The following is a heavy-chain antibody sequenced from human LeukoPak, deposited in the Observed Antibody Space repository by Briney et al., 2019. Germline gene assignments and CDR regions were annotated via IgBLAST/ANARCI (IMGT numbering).Heavy chain of an antibody. CDR3: ARAPARGYSYGYVKGEFDY. V-gene: IGHV4-59*01. J-gene: IGHJ4*02. CDR2: IYYSGST. Sequence: SETLSLTCTVSGGSISSYYWSWIRQPPGKGPEWIGYIYYSGSTNYNPSLKSRVTISVDTSKNQFSLKLSSVTAADTAVYYCARAPARGYSYGYVKGEFDYWGQGTLVTVSS. D-gene: IGHD5-18*01. CDR1: GGSISSYY.